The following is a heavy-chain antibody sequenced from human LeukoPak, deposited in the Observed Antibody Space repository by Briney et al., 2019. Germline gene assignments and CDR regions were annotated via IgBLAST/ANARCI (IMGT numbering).Heavy chain of an antibody. CDR2: INHSGST. CDR1: GGSFSGYY. J-gene: IGHJ6*03. V-gene: IGHV4-34*01. CDR3: ARGPRKPQPRIFGNYMDV. Sequence: SETLSLTCAVYGGSFSGYYWSWIRQPPGKGLEWIGEINHSGSTNYNPSLKSRVTISVDTSKNQFSLKLSSVTAADTAVYYCARGPRKPQPRIFGNYMDVWGKGTTVTVSS. D-gene: IGHD3-3*01.